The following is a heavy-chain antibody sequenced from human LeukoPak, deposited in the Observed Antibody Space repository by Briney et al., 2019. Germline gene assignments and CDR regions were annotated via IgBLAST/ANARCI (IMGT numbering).Heavy chain of an antibody. CDR1: GFTFSSYA. Sequence: GGSLRLSCAASGFTFSSYAMSWVRQAPGKGLEWVSAISGSGGSTYYADSVKGRFTISRDNSKNTQYLQMNSLRAEDTAVYYCAHVAGWAAAGTYYFDYWGQGTLVTVPS. CDR2: ISGSGGST. V-gene: IGHV3-23*01. D-gene: IGHD6-13*01. CDR3: AHVAGWAAAGTYYFDY. J-gene: IGHJ4*02.